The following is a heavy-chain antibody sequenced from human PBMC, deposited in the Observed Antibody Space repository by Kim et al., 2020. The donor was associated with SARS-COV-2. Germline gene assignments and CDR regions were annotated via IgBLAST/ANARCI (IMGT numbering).Heavy chain of an antibody. V-gene: IGHV3-30*02. D-gene: IGHD4-17*01. Sequence: KGRFTISRDNSKNTLYLQMNSLRAEDTAVYYCAKGFGATVTKTRYNWFDPWGQGTLVTVSS. J-gene: IGHJ5*02. CDR3: AKGFGATVTKTRYNWFDP.